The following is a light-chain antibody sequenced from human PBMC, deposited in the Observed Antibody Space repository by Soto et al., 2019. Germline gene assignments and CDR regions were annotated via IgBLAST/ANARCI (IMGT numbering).Light chain of an antibody. CDR2: GAS. V-gene: IGKV3-15*01. J-gene: IGKJ1*01. CDR3: QQYNNWPRT. Sequence: DIVMTQSPVTLSVSPGDRATISCRASQSVGHNLAWFQQKPGQAPRLLIYGASAGATGIPDWFSGSGFGTEFTLTISSLQSEDLAVYYCQQYNNWPRTFGQGTKVEMK. CDR1: QSVGHN.